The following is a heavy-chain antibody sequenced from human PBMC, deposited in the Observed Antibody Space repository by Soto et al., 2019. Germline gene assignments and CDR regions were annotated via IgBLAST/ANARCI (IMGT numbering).Heavy chain of an antibody. CDR3: AKDRGSGWRGPFDY. J-gene: IGHJ4*02. D-gene: IGHD6-19*01. CDR1: GFTFSSYG. V-gene: IGHV3-30*18. Sequence: VQLVESGGGVVQPGRSLRLSCAASGFTFSSYGMHWVRQAPGKGLEWVAVISYDGSNKYYADSVKGRFTISRDNSKNTLYLQMNSLRAEDTAVYYCAKDRGSGWRGPFDYWGQGTLVTVSS. CDR2: ISYDGSNK.